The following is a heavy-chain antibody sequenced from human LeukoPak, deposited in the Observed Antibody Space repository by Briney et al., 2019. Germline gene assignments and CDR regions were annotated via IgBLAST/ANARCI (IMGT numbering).Heavy chain of an antibody. J-gene: IGHJ4*02. CDR3: ARDTDTAVDY. CDR1: GFTFSSYS. CDR2: ISSSSSYI. Sequence: AGGSLRLSCAASGFTFSSYSMNWVRQAPGKGLEWVSSISSSSSYIYYADSVKGRFTISRDNAKNSLYLQMNSLRAEDTAVYYCARDTDTAVDYWGQGTLVTVSS. D-gene: IGHD5-18*01. V-gene: IGHV3-21*01.